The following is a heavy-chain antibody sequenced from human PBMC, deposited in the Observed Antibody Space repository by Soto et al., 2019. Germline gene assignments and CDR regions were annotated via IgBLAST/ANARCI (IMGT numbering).Heavy chain of an antibody. D-gene: IGHD1-26*01. CDR2: IIPIFGTA. V-gene: IGHV1-69*13. Sequence: SVKVSCKASGGTFSSYAISWVRQAPGQGLEWMGGIIPIFGTANYAQKFQGRVTITADESTSTAYMELSSLRSEDTAVYYCARVFVEATTGRRYYYYGMDVWGQGTTVTVSS. CDR3: ARVFVEATTGRRYYYYGMDV. CDR1: GGTFSSYA. J-gene: IGHJ6*02.